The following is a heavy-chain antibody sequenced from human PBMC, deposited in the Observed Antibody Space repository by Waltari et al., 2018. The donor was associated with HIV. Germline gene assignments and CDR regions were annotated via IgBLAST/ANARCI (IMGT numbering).Heavy chain of an antibody. Sequence: QVQLVQSGAEVKKPGASVKVSCKASGYTFTNYDINWVRQATGQGLEWMGGRNPNSGNTGYAQKFQGRVTMTRNTSISTAYMELSSLRSEDTAVYYCARGYSYDRSGEAFDIWGQGTMVTVSS. CDR1: GYTFTNYD. V-gene: IGHV1-8*01. CDR2: RNPNSGNT. J-gene: IGHJ3*02. D-gene: IGHD3-22*01. CDR3: ARGYSYDRSGEAFDI.